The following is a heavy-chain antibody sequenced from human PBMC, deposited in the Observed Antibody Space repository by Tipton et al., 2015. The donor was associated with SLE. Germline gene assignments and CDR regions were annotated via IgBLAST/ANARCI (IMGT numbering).Heavy chain of an antibody. CDR3: ARRGECYPYWFAP. CDR2: IWYDGSNK. V-gene: IGHV3-33*01. J-gene: IGHJ5*02. D-gene: IGHD2-21*01. Sequence: SLRLSCAASGFNFSSYGMHWVRQAPGKGLEWVAVIWYDGSNKYYADSVKGRFTISRGNSKNTLYLQMNSLRAEDTAGYYCARRGECYPYWFAPLGQGTLVAVSS. CDR1: GFNFSSYG.